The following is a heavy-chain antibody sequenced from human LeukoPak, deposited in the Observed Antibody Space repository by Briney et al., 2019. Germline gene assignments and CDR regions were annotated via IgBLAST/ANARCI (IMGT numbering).Heavy chain of an antibody. CDR3: ARHWLGIQDFDY. D-gene: IGHD6-19*01. V-gene: IGHV4-39*01. CDR1: GGSISSSNYY. CDR2: IYYSGST. Sequence: SETLSLTCTVSGGSISSSNYYWGWIRQPPGKGLEWIGSIYYSGSTYYNPSLKSRVTISVDTSKNQFSLKLSSVTAADTAVYYCARHWLGIQDFDYWGQGTLVTVSS. J-gene: IGHJ4*02.